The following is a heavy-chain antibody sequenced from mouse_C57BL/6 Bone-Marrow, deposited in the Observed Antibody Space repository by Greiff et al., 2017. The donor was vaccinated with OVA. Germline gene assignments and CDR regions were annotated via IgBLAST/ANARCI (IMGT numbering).Heavy chain of an antibody. CDR2: IDPSDSYT. Sequence: VQLQQPGAELVRPGTSVKLSCKASGYTFTSYWMHWVKQRPGQGLEWIGVIDPSDSYTNYNQKFKGKATLTVDTSSSTAYMQLSSLTSEDSAVYYCARNYGRDYWGQGTSVTVSS. CDR3: ARNYGRDY. D-gene: IGHD1-1*01. J-gene: IGHJ4*01. V-gene: IGHV1-59*01. CDR1: GYTFTSYW.